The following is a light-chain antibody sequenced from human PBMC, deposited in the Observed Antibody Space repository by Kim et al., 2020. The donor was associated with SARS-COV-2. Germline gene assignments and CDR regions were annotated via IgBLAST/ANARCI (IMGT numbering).Light chain of an antibody. CDR2: EVS. J-gene: IGLJ3*02. Sequence: QSALTQPPSASGSPGQSVTISCTGTSSDVGGNNYVSWYQQHPGKAPKLVIYEVSQRPSGVPDRFSGSKSGNTASLTVSGLQAEDEADYYCSSFAASNNWLFGGGTQLTVL. CDR3: SSFAASNNWL. V-gene: IGLV2-8*01. CDR1: SSDVGGNNY.